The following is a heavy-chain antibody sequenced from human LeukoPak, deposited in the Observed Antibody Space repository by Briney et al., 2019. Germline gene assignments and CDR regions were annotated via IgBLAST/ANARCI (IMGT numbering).Heavy chain of an antibody. D-gene: IGHD3-3*01. J-gene: IGHJ3*02. CDR2: ISYDGSNK. V-gene: IGHV3-30-3*01. CDR3: ASPLRFLEWDAFDI. Sequence: TGGSLRLSCAASGFTFSSYAMHWVRQAPGKGLEWVAVISYDGSNKYYADSVKGRFTISRDNSKNTLYLQMNSLRAEDTAVYYCASPLRFLEWDAFDIWGQGTMVTVSS. CDR1: GFTFSSYA.